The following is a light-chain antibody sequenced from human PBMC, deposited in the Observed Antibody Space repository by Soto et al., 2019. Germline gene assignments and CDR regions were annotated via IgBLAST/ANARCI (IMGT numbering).Light chain of an antibody. CDR3: QSYDSSLSGYV. CDR1: SSNIGAGYD. Sequence: QSVLTQPPSVSWAPGQRVTISCTGSSSNIGAGYDVHWYQQLPGTAPKLLIYANSNRPSGVPDRFSGSKSGTPASLAITGLQAEDEADYHCQSYDSSLSGYVFGTGTKVTVL. CDR2: ANS. J-gene: IGLJ1*01. V-gene: IGLV1-40*01.